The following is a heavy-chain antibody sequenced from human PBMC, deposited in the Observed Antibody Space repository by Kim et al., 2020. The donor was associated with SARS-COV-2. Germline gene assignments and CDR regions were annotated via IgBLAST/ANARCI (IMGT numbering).Heavy chain of an antibody. CDR2: INEDGSEK. J-gene: IGHJ4*02. D-gene: IGHD3-10*01. CDR1: GFTFSSYW. V-gene: IGHV3-7*01. CDR3: AKPGLLGGADY. Sequence: GGSLRLSCAASGFTFSSYWMDWVRQAPGKGLEWVANINEDGSEKNYVDSVKGRFTISRDNAKNSLSLQMNSLRAEDTAVYYCAKPGLLGGADYWGQGTLVTVSS.